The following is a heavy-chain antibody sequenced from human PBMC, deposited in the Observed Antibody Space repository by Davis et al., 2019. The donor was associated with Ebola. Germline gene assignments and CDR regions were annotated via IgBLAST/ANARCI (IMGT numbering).Heavy chain of an antibody. V-gene: IGHV3-48*02. CDR1: GFTFGDYA. D-gene: IGHD2-15*01. Sequence: GESLKISCTASGFTFGDYAMSWFRQAPGKGLEWVSYISSSSSTIYYADSVKGRFTISRDNAKNSLYLQMNSLRDEDTAVYYCARAGVCGGGSCYPGPLEYWGQGTLVTVSS. J-gene: IGHJ4*02. CDR3: ARAGVCGGGSCYPGPLEY. CDR2: ISSSSSTI.